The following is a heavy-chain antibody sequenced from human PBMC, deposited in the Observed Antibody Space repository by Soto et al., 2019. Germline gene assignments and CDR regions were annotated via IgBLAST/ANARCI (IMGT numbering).Heavy chain of an antibody. CDR1: GFKFSDAR. D-gene: IGHD3-22*01. J-gene: IGHJ4*02. CDR3: TTVDYSDTIGYYSLDY. V-gene: IGHV3-15*01. CDR2: IKSKTDRETV. Sequence: ESGGGLVEPGGSLRLSCAASGFKFSDARMSWVRQAPGKGLEWVGRIKSKTDRETVDYAAPVKGRFSISRDDSKNTLYLEMRGLATEDTAVYYCTTVDYSDTIGYYSLDYWGQGTLVTVSS.